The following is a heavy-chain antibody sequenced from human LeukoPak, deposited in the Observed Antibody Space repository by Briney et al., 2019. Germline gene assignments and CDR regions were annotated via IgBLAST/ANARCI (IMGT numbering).Heavy chain of an antibody. J-gene: IGHJ4*02. CDR2: INHSGST. CDR3: ARVADIFDY. V-gene: IGHV4-34*01. CDR1: GGSFSGYY. Sequence: ASETLSLTCAVYGGSFSGYYWSWIRQPPGKGLEWIGEINHSGSTNYNPSLKSRVTIAVDTSKNKFSLKLSSVAAEDTAVYYCARVADIFDYWGQGTLVTVSS.